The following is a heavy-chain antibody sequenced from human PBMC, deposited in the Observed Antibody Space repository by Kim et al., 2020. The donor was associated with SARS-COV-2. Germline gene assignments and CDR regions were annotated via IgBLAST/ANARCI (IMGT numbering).Heavy chain of an antibody. Sequence: KSRVTISVDTSKNQFSLKLSSVTAADTAVYYCARGCSSTSCYGYYYGMDVWGQGTTVTVSS. CDR3: ARGCSSTSCYGYYYGMDV. V-gene: IGHV4-59*09. J-gene: IGHJ6*02. D-gene: IGHD2-2*01.